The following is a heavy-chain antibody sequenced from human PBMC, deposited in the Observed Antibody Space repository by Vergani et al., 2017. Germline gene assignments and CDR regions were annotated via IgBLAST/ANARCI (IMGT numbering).Heavy chain of an antibody. CDR2: IIPIFGTA. D-gene: IGHD3-22*01. V-gene: IGHV1-69*12. J-gene: IGHJ6*02. Sequence: QVQLVQSGAEVKKPGSSVKVSCKASGGTFSSYAISWVRQAPGQGLEWMGGIIPIFGTANYAQKFQGRVTITADESTSTAYMELSSLRSEDTAVYYCATTNYYDTKGAAWSFGYYGMDVWGQGTTVTVSS. CDR1: GGTFSSYA. CDR3: ATTNYYDTKGAAWSFGYYGMDV.